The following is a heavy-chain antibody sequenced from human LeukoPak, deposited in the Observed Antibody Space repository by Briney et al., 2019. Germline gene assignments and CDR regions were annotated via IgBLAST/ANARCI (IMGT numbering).Heavy chain of an antibody. Sequence: SVKVSCKASGGTFSSYATSWVRQAPGQGLEWMGRIIPILGIANYAQEFQGRVTITADKSTSTAYMELSSLRSEDTAVYYCASLEGYGMDVWGQGTTITVSS. V-gene: IGHV1-69*04. CDR1: GGTFSSYA. CDR2: IIPILGIA. J-gene: IGHJ6*02. D-gene: IGHD3-3*01. CDR3: ASLEGYGMDV.